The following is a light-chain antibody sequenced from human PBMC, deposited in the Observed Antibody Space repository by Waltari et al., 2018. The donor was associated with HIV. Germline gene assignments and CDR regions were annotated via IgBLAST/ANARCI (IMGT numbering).Light chain of an antibody. J-gene: IGLJ2*01. CDR3: TSYTSSSTLVV. CDR2: EVT. V-gene: IGLV2-14*01. CDR1: SSDVGGYNY. Sequence: QSALTQPASVSGSLGQSITISCTGTSSDVGGYNYVSWYQHHPGKAPNLMIYEVTNLPSGVSNRVSGSKSGNTASLTISGLQAEDESDYYCTSYTSSSTLVVFGGGTKLTVL.